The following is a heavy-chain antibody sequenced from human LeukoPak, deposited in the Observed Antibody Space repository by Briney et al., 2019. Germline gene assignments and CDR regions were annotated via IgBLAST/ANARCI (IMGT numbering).Heavy chain of an antibody. J-gene: IGHJ4*02. CDR3: ARRRTRLSGPFDY. CDR1: GGSFSGYY. D-gene: IGHD1-26*01. V-gene: IGHV4-34*01. Sequence: SETLSLTCAVYGGSFSGYYWSWIRQPPGKGLERIGEINHSGRTNYNTSLKSRVTISVDTSKNQFSLKLSSVTAADTAVYYCARRRTRLSGPFDYWGQGTLVTVSS. CDR2: INHSGRT.